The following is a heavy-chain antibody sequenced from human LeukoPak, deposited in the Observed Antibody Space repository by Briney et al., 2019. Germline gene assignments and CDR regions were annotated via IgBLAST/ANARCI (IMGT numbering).Heavy chain of an antibody. Sequence: GGSLRLSCAASGFTFSNYWMYWVRQAPGKGLVWVSLISSDGSSTTYADSVKGRFTMSRDTAKNTLYLQMNSLRAEDKAVYYCARAILGAAAPWGQGTLVTVSS. CDR3: ARAILGAAAP. V-gene: IGHV3-74*01. J-gene: IGHJ5*02. CDR1: GFTFSNYW. CDR2: ISSDGSST. D-gene: IGHD6-13*01.